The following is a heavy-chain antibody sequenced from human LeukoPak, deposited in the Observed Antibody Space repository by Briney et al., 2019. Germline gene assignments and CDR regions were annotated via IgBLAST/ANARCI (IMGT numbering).Heavy chain of an antibody. V-gene: IGHV1-2*02. Sequence: GASVKVSCKASGYTFTGYYMHWVRQAPGQGLEWMGWINPNNGGTNYAQNFRGRVTMTRDTSNDTGYMELSSLTSDDTAVYYCARDLGWPPTGWGQGTLVTVSS. D-gene: IGHD2-15*01. CDR2: INPNNGGT. J-gene: IGHJ4*02. CDR3: ARDLGWPPTG. CDR1: GYTFTGYY.